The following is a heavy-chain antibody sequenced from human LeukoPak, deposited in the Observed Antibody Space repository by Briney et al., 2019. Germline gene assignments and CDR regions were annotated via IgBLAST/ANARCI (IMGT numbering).Heavy chain of an antibody. CDR3: ARTLWLNWFDP. Sequence: PSQTLSLTCTVSGGSISSGGYYWSWIRQPPGKGLEWIGEINHSGSTNYNPSLKSRVTISVDTSKNQFSLKLSSVTAADTAVYYCARTLWLNWFDPWGQGTLVTVSS. D-gene: IGHD3-10*01. CDR1: GGSISSGGYY. V-gene: IGHV4-30-2*01. J-gene: IGHJ5*02. CDR2: INHSGST.